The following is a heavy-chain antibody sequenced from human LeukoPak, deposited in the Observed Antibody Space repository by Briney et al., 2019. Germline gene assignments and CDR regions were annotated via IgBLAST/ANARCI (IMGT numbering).Heavy chain of an antibody. CDR1: GGSISSSSYY. J-gene: IGHJ5*02. CDR3: ARGAAAGPSRFDP. D-gene: IGHD6-13*01. Sequence: PSETLSLTCAVSGGSISSSSYYWGWIRQPPGKGLEWIGSIYYSGSTYYNPSLKSRVTISVDTSENQFSLKLSSVTAADTAVYYCARGAAAGPSRFDPWGQGTLVTVSS. V-gene: IGHV4-39*01. CDR2: IYYSGST.